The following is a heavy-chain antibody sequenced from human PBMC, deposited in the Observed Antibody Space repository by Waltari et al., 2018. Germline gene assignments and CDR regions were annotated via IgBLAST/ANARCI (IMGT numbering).Heavy chain of an antibody. CDR1: GFSFSNYG. D-gene: IGHD3-3*01. CDR3: AKDQGRYLEWLFNGMDV. Sequence: QVQLVESGGGVVQPGKSLRLTCAASGFSFSNYGMHRVRQAPGKGLEWVSVIAYDDNNKFYADSVRGRFTISRDDSKNTLFLQMNSLRAEDTAVYYCAKDQGRYLEWLFNGMDVWGQGTTVTVSS. V-gene: IGHV3-30*18. CDR2: IAYDDNNK. J-gene: IGHJ6*02.